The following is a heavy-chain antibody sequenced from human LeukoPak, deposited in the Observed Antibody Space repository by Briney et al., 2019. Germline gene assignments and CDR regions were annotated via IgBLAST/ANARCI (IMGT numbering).Heavy chain of an antibody. CDR1: GFTFSDYY. Sequence: GGSLRLSCAASGFTFSDYYMSWIRQAPGKGLEWVSAISGSGGSTYYADSVKGRFTISRDNSKNTLYLQMNSLRAEDTAVYYCAKSSRAIVVVVAATSGGNFDYWGQGTLVTVSS. D-gene: IGHD2-15*01. J-gene: IGHJ4*02. V-gene: IGHV3-23*01. CDR2: ISGSGGST. CDR3: AKSSRAIVVVVAATSGGNFDY.